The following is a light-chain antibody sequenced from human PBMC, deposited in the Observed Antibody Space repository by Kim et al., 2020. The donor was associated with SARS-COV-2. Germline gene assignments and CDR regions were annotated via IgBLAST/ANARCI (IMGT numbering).Light chain of an antibody. CDR2: TAS. J-gene: IGKJ4*01. CDR1: QGIRND. Sequence: ASVGDRVTITCWASQGIRNDLGWYQQRRGEAPKLLIYTASKLQSGVPSRFSGSGSGTDFTLSINSLQPEDFATYYCLQDHDFPLTFGGGTKVDIK. V-gene: IGKV1-6*01. CDR3: LQDHDFPLT.